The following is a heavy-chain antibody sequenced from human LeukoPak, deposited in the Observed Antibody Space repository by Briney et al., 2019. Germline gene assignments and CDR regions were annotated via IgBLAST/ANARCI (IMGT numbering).Heavy chain of an antibody. CDR3: AAWGWFGATYHYYGMDV. Sequence: SQTLSLTCTVSGGSISSGGYYWSWIRQHPGKGLEWIGYIYYSGSTYYNPSLKSRVTISVDTSKNQFSLKLSSVTAADTAVYYCAAWGWFGATYHYYGMDVWGKGTTVTVSS. D-gene: IGHD3-10*01. CDR2: IYYSGST. J-gene: IGHJ6*04. CDR1: GGSISSGGYY. V-gene: IGHV4-31*03.